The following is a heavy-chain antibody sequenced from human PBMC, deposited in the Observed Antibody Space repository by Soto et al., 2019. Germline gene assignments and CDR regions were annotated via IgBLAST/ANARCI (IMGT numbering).Heavy chain of an antibody. Sequence: QVQLQESGPGLVKPSETLSLTCTVSGGSISSDYWSWIWQPPGKGLEWVGYSYYNGSTNYNPSLKSRVPLSVDTAKNQFSLKLSSVTVADTAVYYCARFIPTLPGYSNGWYRDYFDYWGQGTLVTVSS. CDR2: SYYNGST. D-gene: IGHD6-19*01. CDR3: ARFIPTLPGYSNGWYRDYFDY. V-gene: IGHV4-59*01. J-gene: IGHJ4*02. CDR1: GGSISSDY.